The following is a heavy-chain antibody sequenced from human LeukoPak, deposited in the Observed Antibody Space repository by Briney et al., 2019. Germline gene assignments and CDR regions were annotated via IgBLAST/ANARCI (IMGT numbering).Heavy chain of an antibody. CDR1: GYTFTGYY. V-gene: IGHV1-2*02. J-gene: IGHJ4*02. CDR3: ARDPVSAAIDLDY. D-gene: IGHD2-2*01. CDR2: INPNSGGT. Sequence: GASVKVSCKASGYTFTGYYMHWVRQAPGRGLEWMGWINPNSGGTKYAQKFQGRVTMTRDTSIGTVYMELSRLISDDTAVYYCARDPVSAAIDLDYWGQGTLVTVSS.